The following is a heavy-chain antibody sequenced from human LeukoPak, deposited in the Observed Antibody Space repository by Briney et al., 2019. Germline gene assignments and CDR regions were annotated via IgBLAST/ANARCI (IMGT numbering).Heavy chain of an antibody. CDR1: GYTFTSYK. Sequence: ASVKVSCKASGYTFTSYKITWVRQATGQGLEWMGWMNPYSGNTGYAQRFQGRVTITRNTSISTAYMELSSLTSQDTAVYYCARGRDWLRWFDPWGQGTLVTVSS. D-gene: IGHD3/OR15-3a*01. CDR3: ARGRDWLRWFDP. J-gene: IGHJ5*02. CDR2: MNPYSGNT. V-gene: IGHV1-8*03.